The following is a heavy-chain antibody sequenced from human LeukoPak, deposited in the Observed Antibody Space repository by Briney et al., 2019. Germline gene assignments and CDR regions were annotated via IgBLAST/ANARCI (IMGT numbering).Heavy chain of an antibody. CDR2: INHSGST. CDR3: ARVGGASSGYYYSYYYYYYMDV. CDR1: GGSFSGYY. J-gene: IGHJ6*03. Sequence: PSETLSLTCAVYGGSFSGYYWNWIRQAPGKGLEWIGEINHSGSTRYNPSLKSRLTMSVDTSRNQFSLKLSSVTAADTAVYYCARVGGASSGYYYSYYYYYYMDVWGKGTTVTVSS. D-gene: IGHD3-22*01. V-gene: IGHV4-34*01.